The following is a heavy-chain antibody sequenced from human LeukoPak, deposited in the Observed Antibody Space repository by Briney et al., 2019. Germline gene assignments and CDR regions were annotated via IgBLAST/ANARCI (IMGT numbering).Heavy chain of an antibody. D-gene: IGHD5-12*01. V-gene: IGHV3-7*01. CDR1: GFTFSKYW. J-gene: IGHJ4*02. Sequence: GGSLRLSCAASGFTFSKYWMNWVRQAPGKGLEWVAHINQDGSEEHYMDSVKARFTISRDNAKNSLSLQMNSLRAEDTAVYYCVRDGGVSGYDLLDYWGQGTLVSVSS. CDR2: INQDGSEE. CDR3: VRDGGVSGYDLLDY.